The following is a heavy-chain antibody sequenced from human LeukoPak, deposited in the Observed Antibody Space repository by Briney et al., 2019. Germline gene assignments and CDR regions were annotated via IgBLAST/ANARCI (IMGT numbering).Heavy chain of an antibody. CDR1: GFTFSSYV. CDR2: ISGSGGST. D-gene: IGHD3-22*01. J-gene: IGHJ4*02. V-gene: IGHV3-23*01. CDR3: AKDEETGYYYDGSGIFDY. Sequence: PGGSLRLSCAASGFTFSSYVMSWVRQAPGKGLEWVSAISGSGGSTYYADSVKGRFTISRDNSKNTLYLQMNSLRAEDTAVYYCAKDEETGYYYDGSGIFDYWGQGTLVTVSS.